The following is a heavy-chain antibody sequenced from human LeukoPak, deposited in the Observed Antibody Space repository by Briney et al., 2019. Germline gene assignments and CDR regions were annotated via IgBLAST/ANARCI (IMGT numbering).Heavy chain of an antibody. Sequence: ASVKVCCKASGYTFTSYGISWVRQAPGQGLEWMGWISAYNGNTNYAQKLQGRVTMTTDTSTSTAYMELRSLRSDDTAVYYCARSSSSWYEFDYWGQGTLVTVSS. CDR2: ISAYNGNT. CDR1: GYTFTSYG. D-gene: IGHD6-13*01. CDR3: ARSSSSWYEFDY. V-gene: IGHV1-18*01. J-gene: IGHJ4*02.